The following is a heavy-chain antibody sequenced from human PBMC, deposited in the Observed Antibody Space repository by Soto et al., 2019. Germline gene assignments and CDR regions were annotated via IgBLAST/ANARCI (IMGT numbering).Heavy chain of an antibody. D-gene: IGHD6-13*01. J-gene: IGHJ4*02. Sequence: GASVKVSCKASGYTFTSYHMHWVRQAPGQGLEWMGIINRSGGSASYAQKFQGTVTMTRDTSTSIVYMELSRLRSEDTAVYYCARDVSAAAGPCDYWGQGALVTVSS. CDR3: ARDVSAAAGPCDY. CDR2: INRSGGSA. V-gene: IGHV1-46*01. CDR1: GYTFTSYH.